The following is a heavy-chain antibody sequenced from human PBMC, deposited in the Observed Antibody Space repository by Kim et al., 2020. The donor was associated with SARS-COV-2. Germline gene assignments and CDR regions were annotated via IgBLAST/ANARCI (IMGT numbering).Heavy chain of an antibody. D-gene: IGHD6-13*01. Sequence: NPALKSRVTISVDTSKNQFSLKLSSVTAADTAVYYCARGSSSSWDNWFDPWGQGTLVTVSS. CDR3: ARGSSSSWDNWFDP. V-gene: IGHV4-59*09. J-gene: IGHJ5*02.